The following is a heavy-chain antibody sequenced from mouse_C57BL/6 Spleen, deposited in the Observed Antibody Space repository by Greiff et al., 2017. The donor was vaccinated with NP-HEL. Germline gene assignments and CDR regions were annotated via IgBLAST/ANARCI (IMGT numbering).Heavy chain of an antibody. CDR2: IYPGSGST. J-gene: IGHJ4*01. CDR1: GYTFTSYW. CDR3: ARSYYGNYVPYMDY. D-gene: IGHD2-10*01. Sequence: QVQLQQSGAELVKPGASVKMSCKASGYTFTSYWITWVKQRPGQGLEWIGDIYPGSGSTNYNEKFKSKATLTVDTSSSTAYMQLSSLTSEDSAVYYCARSYYGNYVPYMDYWGQGTSVTVSS. V-gene: IGHV1-55*01.